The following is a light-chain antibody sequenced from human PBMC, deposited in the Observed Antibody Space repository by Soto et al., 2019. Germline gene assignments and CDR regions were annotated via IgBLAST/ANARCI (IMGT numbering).Light chain of an antibody. CDR3: AAWDDSLSGQWV. V-gene: IGLV1-47*01. CDR1: SSNIGSNY. J-gene: IGLJ3*02. CDR2: RNN. Sequence: QAVVTQPPSASGTPGQRVTISFSGSSSNIGSNYVYWYQQLPGTAPKLLIYRNNQRPSGVPDRFSGSKSGTSASLAISGLRSEDEADYYCAAWDDSLSGQWVFGGGTKVTVL.